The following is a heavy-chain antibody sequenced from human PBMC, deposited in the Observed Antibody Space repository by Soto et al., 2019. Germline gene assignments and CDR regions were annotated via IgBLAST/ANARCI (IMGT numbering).Heavy chain of an antibody. CDR3: APSGGGSYLY. V-gene: IGHV1-8*01. D-gene: IGHD6-19*01. CDR1: GYTFSSYD. Sequence: QVQLVQSGAEVKKPGASVKVSCKASGYTFSSYDINWVRQATGQGLEWMGWLNPNSGYTGHAQKSQGRVTLTRNTSRDTAYIDLGTLTSDDTAVYYCAPSGGGSYLYWGQGTLVTVSS. J-gene: IGHJ4*02. CDR2: LNPNSGYT.